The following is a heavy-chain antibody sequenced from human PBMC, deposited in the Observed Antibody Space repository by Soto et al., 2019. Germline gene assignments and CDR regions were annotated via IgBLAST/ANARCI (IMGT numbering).Heavy chain of an antibody. CDR3: ARQASGATVIDFDY. Sequence: QLQLQESGPGLVKPSETLSLTCTVSGGSISSSSYYWGWIRQPPGKGLEWIGSIYYSGSTYYNPSLKSRVTISVDTSKNQFSLKLRSVPAADTAVYYCARQASGATVIDFDYWGQGTLVTVSS. D-gene: IGHD1-26*01. V-gene: IGHV4-39*01. CDR1: GGSISSSSYY. J-gene: IGHJ4*02. CDR2: IYYSGST.